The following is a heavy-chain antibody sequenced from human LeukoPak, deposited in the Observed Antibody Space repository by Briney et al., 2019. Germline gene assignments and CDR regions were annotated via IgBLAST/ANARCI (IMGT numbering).Heavy chain of an antibody. CDR3: AKDFGRNLGGPGY. D-gene: IGHD1-14*01. Sequence: GGSLRLSCAASGFTFSTYTLAWVRQAPGGGLEWVSGISGNGGRTYYADSVKGRFAISRDDSKSTLYLQMNSLRGEDTAVYYCAKDFGRNLGGPGYWGRGTLVIVSS. V-gene: IGHV3-23*01. CDR1: GFTFSTYT. J-gene: IGHJ4*02. CDR2: ISGNGGRT.